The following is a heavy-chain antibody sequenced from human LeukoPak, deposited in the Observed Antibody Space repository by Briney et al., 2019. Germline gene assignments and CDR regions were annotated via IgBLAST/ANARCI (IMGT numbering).Heavy chain of an antibody. D-gene: IGHD3-22*01. CDR3: AKKYFDSSGYYGY. CDR1: GFTFSSYA. J-gene: IGHJ4*02. V-gene: IGHV3-23*01. CDR2: IGDSGGST. Sequence: GGSLRLSCAASGFTFSSYAMSWFRQAPGKGLEWVSGIGDSGGSTDYADSVKGRFTISRDNSKNTLYLQMNSLRAEDTAVYYCAKKYFDSSGYYGYWGQGTLVTVSS.